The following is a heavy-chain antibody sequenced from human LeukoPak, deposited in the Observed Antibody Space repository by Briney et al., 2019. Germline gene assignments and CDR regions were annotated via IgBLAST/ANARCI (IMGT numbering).Heavy chain of an antibody. V-gene: IGHV1-18*01. CDR3: ASLPNYGDYHFDP. J-gene: IGHJ5*02. CDR2: FSAYNGNT. CDR1: GYTFTSYG. Sequence: ASVKVSCKASGYTFTSYGISWVRQAPGQGLGWMGWFSAYNGNTNYAQRLQGRVTMTTDTSTSTAYMELRSPRSDDTAVYYCASLPNYGDYHFDPWGQGTLVTVSS. D-gene: IGHD4-17*01.